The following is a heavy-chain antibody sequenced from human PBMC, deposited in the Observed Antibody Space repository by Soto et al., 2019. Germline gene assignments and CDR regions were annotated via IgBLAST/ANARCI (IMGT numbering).Heavy chain of an antibody. J-gene: IGHJ4*02. Sequence: GSLRLSCAASGFTFSTYWMTWVRQAPGKGLEWVANIKRDGSEKYYVDSVKGRFTISRDNAKSSLYLQMDSLRNEDTAVYYCARFFGSGFDYWGQGTLVTVSS. CDR1: GFTFSTYW. V-gene: IGHV3-7*01. CDR2: IKRDGSEK. CDR3: ARFFGSGFDY. D-gene: IGHD6-19*01.